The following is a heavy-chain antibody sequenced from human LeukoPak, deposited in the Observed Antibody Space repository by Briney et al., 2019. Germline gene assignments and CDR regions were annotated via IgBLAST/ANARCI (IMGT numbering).Heavy chain of an antibody. CDR3: ARGSYYDSSGYYFNY. CDR2: IIPIFGTA. Sequence: SVKVSCKASGGTFSRYVISWVRQAPGQGLEWMGGIIPIFGTANYAQKFQGRVTITADESTSTVYMELSSLRSEDTAVYYCARGSYYDSSGYYFNYWGQGTLVTVSS. CDR1: GGTFSRYV. J-gene: IGHJ4*02. V-gene: IGHV1-69*01. D-gene: IGHD3-22*01.